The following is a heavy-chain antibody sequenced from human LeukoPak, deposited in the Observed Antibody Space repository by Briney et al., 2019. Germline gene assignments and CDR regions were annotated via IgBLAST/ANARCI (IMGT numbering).Heavy chain of an antibody. CDR1: GGSISNYY. V-gene: IGHV4-59*01. CDR3: ARVQSRLSWFDP. CDR2: IYYSGST. J-gene: IGHJ5*02. Sequence: SETLSLTCTVSGGSISNYYWSWIRQPPGKGLEWIGYIYYSGSTKYNPSLKSRVTISVDTSKNQFSLRLSSVTAADTAVYYCARVQSRLSWFDPWGQGTLVTVSS.